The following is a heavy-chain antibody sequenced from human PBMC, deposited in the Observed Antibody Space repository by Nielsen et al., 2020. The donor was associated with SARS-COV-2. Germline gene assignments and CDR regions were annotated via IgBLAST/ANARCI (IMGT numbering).Heavy chain of an antibody. CDR2: IYYSGST. V-gene: IGHV4-59*08. CDR1: GGSISSYY. D-gene: IGHD6-13*01. CDR3: ARQPSIAAAGFDY. Sequence: SETLSLTCTVSGGSISSYYWSWIRQPPGKGLEWMGYIYYSGSTNYNPSLKSRVTISVDTSKNQFSLKLSSVTAADTAVYYCARQPSIAAAGFDYWGQGTLVTVSS. J-gene: IGHJ4*02.